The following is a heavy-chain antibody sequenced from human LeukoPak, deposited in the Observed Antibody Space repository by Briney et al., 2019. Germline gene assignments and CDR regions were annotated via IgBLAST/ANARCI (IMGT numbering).Heavy chain of an antibody. V-gene: IGHV4-59*01. Sequence: SETLSLTCTVSGGSISSYYWSWIRQPPGKGLEWIGYIYYSGSTNYNPSLKSRVTISVDTSKNQFSLKLSSVTAADTAVYYCAREDYYDSSGYYSNWFDPWGQGTLVTVSS. CDR3: AREDYYDSSGYYSNWFDP. D-gene: IGHD3-22*01. CDR2: IYYSGST. J-gene: IGHJ5*02. CDR1: GGSISSYY.